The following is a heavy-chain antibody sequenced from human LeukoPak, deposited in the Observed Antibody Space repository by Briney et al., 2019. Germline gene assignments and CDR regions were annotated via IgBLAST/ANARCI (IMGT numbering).Heavy chain of an antibody. J-gene: IGHJ3*02. CDR3: ARRLGLRWDLQAFDI. Sequence: ASVKVSCTASGYTFSIYDINWVRQATGQGLEWMGWMNPNSGNTGYAQKFQGRVTITRNTSISTAYMEVSSLRSEDTAVYYCARRLGLRWDLQAFDIWGQGTMVTVSS. V-gene: IGHV1-8*02. CDR2: MNPNSGNT. D-gene: IGHD4-23*01. CDR1: GYTFSIYD.